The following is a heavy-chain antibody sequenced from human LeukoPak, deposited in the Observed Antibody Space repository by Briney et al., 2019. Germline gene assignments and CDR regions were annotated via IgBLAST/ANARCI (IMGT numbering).Heavy chain of an antibody. J-gene: IGHJ3*02. V-gene: IGHV5-51*01. CDR2: IYPGDSDV. D-gene: IGHD7-27*01. CDR1: GYTSYTYW. CDR3: ASRHTGALRGAYDM. Sequence: GESLKISCQISGYTSYTYWIAWVRQRPGKGLEWMGVIYPGDSDVKYSPSFGDLVTISADKFTDTAYLRWRSLRASDTAIYYCASRHTGALRGAYDMWGLGTTVTVSS.